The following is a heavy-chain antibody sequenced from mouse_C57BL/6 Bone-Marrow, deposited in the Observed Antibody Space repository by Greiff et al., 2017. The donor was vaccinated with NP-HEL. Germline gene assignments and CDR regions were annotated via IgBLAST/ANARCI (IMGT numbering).Heavy chain of an antibody. J-gene: IGHJ1*03. Sequence: QVQLQQPGAELVKPGASVKLSCKASGYTFTSYWMHWVKQRPGQGLEWIGMIHPNSGSTNYNEKFKSKATLTVDKSSSTAYMQLSSLTSEDSAVYYYSRVEWLLWYFDVWGTGTTVTVSS. CDR3: SRVEWLLWYFDV. D-gene: IGHD2-3*01. CDR1: GYTFTSYW. CDR2: IHPNSGST. V-gene: IGHV1-64*01.